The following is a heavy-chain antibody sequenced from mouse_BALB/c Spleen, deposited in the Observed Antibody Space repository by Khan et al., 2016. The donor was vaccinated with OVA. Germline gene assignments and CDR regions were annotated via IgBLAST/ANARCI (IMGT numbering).Heavy chain of an antibody. Sequence: VELVESGPGLVAPSQSLSITCTISGFSLTNYGVHWVRQPPGKGLEWLVVIWSDGSTTYNSALKSRLTISKDNSKSHVFLKMNSLQTDDTAVYFGARQPYYHYNIMDYWGQGTSVTVSS. CDR3: ARQPYYHYNIMDY. D-gene: IGHD2-10*01. CDR2: IWSDGST. CDR1: GFSLTNYG. J-gene: IGHJ4*01. V-gene: IGHV2-6-1*01.